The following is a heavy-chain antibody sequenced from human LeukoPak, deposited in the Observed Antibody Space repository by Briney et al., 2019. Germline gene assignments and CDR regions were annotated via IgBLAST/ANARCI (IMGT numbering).Heavy chain of an antibody. Sequence: GGSLRLSCAASGFTFSSYGMHGVREAPGKGGEWVAVIWYDGINKYYADSVKGRFTISRDNSKNTLYLQMNSLRAEDTAVYYCAKDRGYDFWSGYLDYWGQGTLVTVSS. CDR1: GFTFSSYG. CDR3: AKDRGYDFWSGYLDY. V-gene: IGHV3-33*06. CDR2: IWYDGINK. D-gene: IGHD3-3*01. J-gene: IGHJ4*02.